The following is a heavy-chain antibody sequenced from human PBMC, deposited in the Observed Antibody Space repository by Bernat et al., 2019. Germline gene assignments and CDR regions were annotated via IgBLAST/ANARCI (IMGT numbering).Heavy chain of an antibody. J-gene: IGHJ5*02. CDR3: ARGLYSYGPNWFDP. CDR1: GGSFSGYY. V-gene: IGHV4-34*01. D-gene: IGHD5-18*01. Sequence: QVQLQQWGAGLLKPSETLSLTCAVYGGSFSGYYWSWIRQPPGKGLEWIGEINHSGSTNYNQSLKSRVTISVDTSKNQFSLKLGSVTAADTAVYYCARGLYSYGPNWFDPWGQGTLVTVSS. CDR2: INHSGST.